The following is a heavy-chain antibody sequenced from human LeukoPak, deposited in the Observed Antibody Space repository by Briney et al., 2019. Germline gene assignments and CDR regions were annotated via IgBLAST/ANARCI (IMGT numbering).Heavy chain of an antibody. CDR3: AKDLGGSTDY. Sequence: GGSLRLSCAASGFTFNNYAMSWVRQAPRKGLEWVSLIRGSTYYADSVKGRFTISRDNSQNTLYLQMNSLRAEDTALYYCAKDLGGSTDYWGQGTLVTVSS. D-gene: IGHD5-12*01. V-gene: IGHV3-23*01. J-gene: IGHJ4*02. CDR1: GFTFNNYA. CDR2: IRGST.